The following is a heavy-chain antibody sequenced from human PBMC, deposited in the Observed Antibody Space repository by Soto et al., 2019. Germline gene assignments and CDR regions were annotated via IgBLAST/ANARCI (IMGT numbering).Heavy chain of an antibody. D-gene: IGHD6-13*01. CDR3: ARHDLYFIAAAGMSWFDP. Sequence: PSETLSLTCTVSGGSISSYYWSWIRQPPGKGLEWIGYIYYSGSTNYNPSLKSRVTISVDTSKNQFSLKLSSVTAADTAVYYCARHDLYFIAAAGMSWFDPWGQGTLVTVS. CDR1: GGSISSYY. CDR2: IYYSGST. V-gene: IGHV4-59*08. J-gene: IGHJ5*02.